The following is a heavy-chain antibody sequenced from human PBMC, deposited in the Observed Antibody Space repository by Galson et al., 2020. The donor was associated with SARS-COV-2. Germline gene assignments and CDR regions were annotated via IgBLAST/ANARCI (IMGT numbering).Heavy chain of an antibody. CDR2: IYTSGST. CDR1: GGSISSGSYY. CDR3: ARDPLSDYYYMDV. J-gene: IGHJ6*03. Sequence: SETLSLTCTVSGGSISSGSYYWSWIRQPAGKGLEWIGRIYTSGSTNYNPSLKSRVTISVDTSKNQFSLKLSSVTAADTAVYYCARDPLSDYYYMDVWGQGTTVTVSS. V-gene: IGHV4-61*02.